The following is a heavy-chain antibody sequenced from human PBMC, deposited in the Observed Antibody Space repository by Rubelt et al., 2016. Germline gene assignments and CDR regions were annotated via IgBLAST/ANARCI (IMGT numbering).Heavy chain of an antibody. CDR2: ISGDSKTV. J-gene: IGHJ3*02. Sequence: VQLVESGGGVVQPGRSLRLSCAASGFILSSYSMDWVRQVPGKGLEWLSYISGDSKTVYYAASVRGRFTISRDNARNSLALQMNSLRAEDTGVYYCAREPGIVEADDAFDIWGQGTMVTVSS. D-gene: IGHD6-13*01. CDR1: GFILSSYS. CDR3: AREPGIVEADDAFDI. V-gene: IGHV3-48*01.